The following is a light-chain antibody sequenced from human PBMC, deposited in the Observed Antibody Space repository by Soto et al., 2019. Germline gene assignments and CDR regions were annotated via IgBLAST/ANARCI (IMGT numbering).Light chain of an antibody. CDR1: SEDVGGYNY. CDR2: EVS. V-gene: IGLV2-14*01. CDR3: SSYTSSSTLV. Sequence: QSALTQPASVSGSPGQSITISCSGTSEDVGGYNYVSWYQHHPGKAPKLMISEVSNRPSGLSNRFSGSKSGNTASLTISGLQAEDEADYYCSSYTSSSTLVFGTGTKLTVL. J-gene: IGLJ1*01.